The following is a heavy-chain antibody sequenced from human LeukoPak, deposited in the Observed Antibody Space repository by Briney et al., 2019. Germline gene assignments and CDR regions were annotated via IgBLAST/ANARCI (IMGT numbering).Heavy chain of an antibody. V-gene: IGHV3-30*18. CDR1: GFTFSSYG. CDR2: ISYDGSNK. CDR3: AKVPYSSGWYSYFDY. Sequence: GGSLRLSCAASGFTFSSYGMHWVRQAPGKGLEWVAVISYDGSNKYYADSVKGRFTISRDNSKNTLYLQMNSLRAEDTAVYYCAKVPYSSGWYSYFDYWGQGTLVTVSS. D-gene: IGHD6-19*01. J-gene: IGHJ4*02.